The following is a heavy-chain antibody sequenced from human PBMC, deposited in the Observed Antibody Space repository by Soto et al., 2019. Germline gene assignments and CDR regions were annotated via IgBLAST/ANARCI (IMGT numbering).Heavy chain of an antibody. CDR3: ARGRDYYDSSGYYWARYNWFDP. CDR2: INHSGST. D-gene: IGHD3-22*01. V-gene: IGHV4-34*01. CDR1: GGSFSGYY. J-gene: IGHJ5*02. Sequence: PSETLSLTCAVYGGSFSGYYWSWIRQPPGKGLEWIGEINHSGSTNYNPSLKSRVTISVDTSKNQFSLKLSSVTAADTAVYYCARGRDYYDSSGYYWARYNWFDPWGQGTLVTGSS.